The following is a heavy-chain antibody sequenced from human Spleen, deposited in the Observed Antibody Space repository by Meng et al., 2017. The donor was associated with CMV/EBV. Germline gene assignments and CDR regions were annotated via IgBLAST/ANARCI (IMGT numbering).Heavy chain of an antibody. CDR2: IKSKADGGTT. Sequence: GKSLKISCAASGFTFSNAWMSWVRQAPGKGLEWVGRIKSKADGGTTDYAAPVKGRFTISRDDSKNTLYLQMNSLKTEDTAVYYCTSKVRSGYWGQGTLVTVSS. CDR3: TSKVRSGY. J-gene: IGHJ4*02. V-gene: IGHV3-15*01. CDR1: GFTFSNAW.